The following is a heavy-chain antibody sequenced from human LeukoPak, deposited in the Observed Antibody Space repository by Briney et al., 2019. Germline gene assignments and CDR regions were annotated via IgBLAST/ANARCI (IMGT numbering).Heavy chain of an antibody. J-gene: IGHJ4*02. CDR3: AKDVAVVVITTGYDY. CDR2: ISYDGSNK. CDR1: GFTFSSYA. D-gene: IGHD3-22*01. Sequence: GGSLRLSCAASGFTFSSYAMHWVRQAPGKGLEWVAVISYDGSNKYYADSVKGRFTISRDNSKNTLYLQMNSLRAEDTAVYYCAKDVAVVVITTGYDYWGQGTLVTVSA. V-gene: IGHV3-30-3*01.